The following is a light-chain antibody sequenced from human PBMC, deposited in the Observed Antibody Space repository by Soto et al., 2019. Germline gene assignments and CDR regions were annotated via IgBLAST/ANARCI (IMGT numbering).Light chain of an antibody. Sequence: EIVMTQSPAILSVSPGERATLSFRASQSVNSNLAWYQQRPGQAPSLLIYGAFNRATNISARFSGSGSGTELTLTLTSLQSEDFAIYYCQQYNTWPRTFGQGTKVEIK. J-gene: IGKJ1*01. V-gene: IGKV3D-15*01. CDR2: GAF. CDR3: QQYNTWPRT. CDR1: QSVNSN.